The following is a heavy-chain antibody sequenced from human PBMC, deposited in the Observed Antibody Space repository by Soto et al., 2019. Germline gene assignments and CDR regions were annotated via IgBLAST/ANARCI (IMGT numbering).Heavy chain of an antibody. Sequence: QVQLVQSGAELRKPGASAKVSCKASGYSFSSYGINWVRQAPGQGLEWMGWINTYNGNRNYAQKFEDRVTMTTAPSTNTVYMELRSLKSDDTAIYYCARDRLRGYDSSGFYSWGQGTLVTVSS. CDR1: GYSFSSYG. J-gene: IGHJ4*02. V-gene: IGHV1-18*01. CDR3: ARDRLRGYDSSGFYS. CDR2: INTYNGNR. D-gene: IGHD3-22*01.